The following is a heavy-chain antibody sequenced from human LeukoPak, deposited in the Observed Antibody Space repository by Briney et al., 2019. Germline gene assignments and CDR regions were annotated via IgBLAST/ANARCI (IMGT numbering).Heavy chain of an antibody. CDR3: ARVPYYDFWSGYYILDY. J-gene: IGHJ4*02. CDR1: GYTFTGYY. CDR2: INPNSGGT. D-gene: IGHD3-3*01. V-gene: IGHV1-2*06. Sequence: ASVKVSCKASGYTFTGYYMHWVRQAPGRGLEWMGRINPNSGGTNYAQKFQGRVTMTRDTSISTAYMELSRLRSDDTAVYYCARVPYYDFWSGYYILDYWGQGTLVTVSS.